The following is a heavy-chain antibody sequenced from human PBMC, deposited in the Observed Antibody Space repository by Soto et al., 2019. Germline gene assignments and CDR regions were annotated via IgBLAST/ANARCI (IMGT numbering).Heavy chain of an antibody. CDR1: GGTFSSYA. CDR3: ARHSSGWTNWFDP. V-gene: IGHV1-69*13. J-gene: IGHJ5*02. D-gene: IGHD6-19*01. Sequence: SVKVSCKASGGTFSSYAISWVRQAPGQGLEWMGGIIPIFGTANYAQKFQGRVTITADESTSTAYMELSSLRSEDTAVYYCARHSSGWTNWFDPWGQGTLVTVSS. CDR2: IIPIFGTA.